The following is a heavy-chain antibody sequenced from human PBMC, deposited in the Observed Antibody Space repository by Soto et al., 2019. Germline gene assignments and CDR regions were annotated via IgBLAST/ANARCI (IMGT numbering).Heavy chain of an antibody. D-gene: IGHD5-12*01. CDR2: VIPIFGTA. J-gene: IGHJ4*02. CDR1: GCTFSSYA. V-gene: IGHV1-69*12. Sequence: QVQLVQSGAEVKKPGSSVQVSCKASGCTFSSYAISWVRQAPGQGLEWMGGVIPIFGTANYAQKCQGRVTITADESTSTDYMELSSLRTEVTAVYYCASLSPGEMARIYFDYWGQGTLVTVSS. CDR3: ASLSPGEMARIYFDY.